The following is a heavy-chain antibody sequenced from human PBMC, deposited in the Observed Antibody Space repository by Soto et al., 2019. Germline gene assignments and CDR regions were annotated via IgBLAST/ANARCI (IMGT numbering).Heavy chain of an antibody. CDR3: ARSPEATVTAFDY. V-gene: IGHV4-31*03. CDR1: GGSISSGGYY. J-gene: IGHJ4*02. CDR2: IYYSGST. D-gene: IGHD4-17*01. Sequence: QVQLQESGPGLVKPSQTLSLTCTVSGGSISSGGYYWSWIRQHPGKGLEWIGYIYYSGSTYYNPSHQSRVTLSVDTSKNQFSRKPSSVTAAETAVYYCARSPEATVTAFDYWGQGTLVTVSS.